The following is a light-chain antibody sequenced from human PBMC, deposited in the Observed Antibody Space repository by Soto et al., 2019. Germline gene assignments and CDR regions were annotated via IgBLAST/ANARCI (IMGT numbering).Light chain of an antibody. CDR1: QTITNNY. J-gene: IGKJ2*01. CDR2: AAS. V-gene: IGKV3-20*01. Sequence: EVVLAQSPGTLSLSPGERVTLSCRASQTITNNYLAWYQQKPAQAPRLLISAASSRAAGVPDRFSGSGSGTDFTLTISRLEPEDFAVYYCQQYGASPPYTFGQGTKLEIK. CDR3: QQYGASPPYT.